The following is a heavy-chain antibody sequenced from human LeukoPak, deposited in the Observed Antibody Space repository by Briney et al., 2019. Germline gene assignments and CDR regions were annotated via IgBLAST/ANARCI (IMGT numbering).Heavy chain of an antibody. CDR2: IYSGGST. J-gene: IGHJ4*02. Sequence: GGSLRLSCAASGFTVSSNYMSWVRQAPGKGLEWVSVIYSGGSTYYADSVKGRFTISRDNSKNALYLQMNSLRAEDTAVYYCARDFGTAYSSGWYVTATIDYWGQGTLVTVSS. V-gene: IGHV3-53*01. CDR3: ARDFGTAYSSGWYVTATIDY. D-gene: IGHD6-19*01. CDR1: GFTVSSNY.